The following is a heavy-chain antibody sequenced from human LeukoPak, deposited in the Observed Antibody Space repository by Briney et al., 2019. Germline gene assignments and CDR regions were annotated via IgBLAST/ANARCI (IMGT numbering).Heavy chain of an antibody. J-gene: IGHJ5*02. CDR1: GFIFSSYS. CDR3: AKKNGRSGGSSTRGPFDP. Sequence: PGGSLRLSCAASGFIFSSYSMNWVRQAPGKGLEWVSYISSSSSTIYYADSVKGRFTISRDNAKNSLYLQMNSLRAEDTAVYYCAKKNGRSGGSSTRGPFDPWGQGTLVTVSS. V-gene: IGHV3-48*01. D-gene: IGHD2-15*01. CDR2: ISSSSSTI.